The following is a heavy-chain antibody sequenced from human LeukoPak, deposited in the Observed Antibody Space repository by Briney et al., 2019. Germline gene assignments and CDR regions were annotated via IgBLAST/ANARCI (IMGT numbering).Heavy chain of an antibody. D-gene: IGHD3-10*01. CDR2: ISAYNGNT. V-gene: IGHV1-18*01. CDR3: ARDLLWFGRADY. Sequence: ASVKVSCKASGGTFSSYAISWVRQAPGQGLEWMGWISAYNGNTNYAQKLQGRVTMTTDTSTSTAYMELRSLRSDDTAVYYCARDLLWFGRADYWGQGTLVTVSS. J-gene: IGHJ4*02. CDR1: GGTFSSYA.